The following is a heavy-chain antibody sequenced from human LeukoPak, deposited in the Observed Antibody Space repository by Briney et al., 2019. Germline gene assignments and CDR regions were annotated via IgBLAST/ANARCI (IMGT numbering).Heavy chain of an antibody. CDR1: GYTFTSYA. CDR2: INTNTGNP. D-gene: IGHD2-21*02. V-gene: IGHV7-4-1*02. J-gene: IGHJ4*02. CDR3: ARTHNCGGDCYNNPFDY. Sequence: ASVKVSCKASGYTFTSYAMNWVRQAPGQGLEWMGWINTNTGNPTYAQGFTGRFVFSLVTSVSTAYLQISSLKAEDTAVYYCARTHNCGGDCYNNPFDYWGQGTLVTVSS.